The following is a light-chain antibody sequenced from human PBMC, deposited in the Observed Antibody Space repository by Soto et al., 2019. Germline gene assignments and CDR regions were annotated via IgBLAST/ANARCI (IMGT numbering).Light chain of an antibody. CDR3: AAWDDSLSAFYV. CDR2: RNN. Sequence: QSVLTQPPSASGTPGQRVTISCSGSSSNIGSNYVYWYQQLPGTAPKLLIYRNNQRPSGVPDRFSGAKSGTSASLAISGLRSEEEADYYCAAWDDSLSAFYVFGTGTKLTVL. V-gene: IGLV1-47*01. J-gene: IGLJ1*01. CDR1: SSNIGSNY.